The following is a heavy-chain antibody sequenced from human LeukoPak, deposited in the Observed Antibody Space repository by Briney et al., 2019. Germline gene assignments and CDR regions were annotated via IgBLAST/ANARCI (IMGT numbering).Heavy chain of an antibody. J-gene: IGHJ4*02. CDR3: ARDGEYGTGSYYRGCFDY. V-gene: IGHV1-2*02. CDR2: IHPGSGVT. Sequence: GGSVKVSCKASGYAFTAFYIHWGRQGPGQGLGGRGWIHPGSGVTNYAYKFRGRVTMPRDTSISTAYMNLVSLGSDDTAVYYCARDGEYGTGSYYRGCFDYWGQGIVVTVSS. D-gene: IGHD3-10*01. CDR1: GYAFTAFY.